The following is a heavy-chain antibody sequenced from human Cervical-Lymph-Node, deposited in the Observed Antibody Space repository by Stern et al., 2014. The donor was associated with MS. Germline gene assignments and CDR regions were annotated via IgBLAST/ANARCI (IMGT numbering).Heavy chain of an antibody. V-gene: IGHV4-39*01. CDR3: ARRAAGYHYYYGMDV. CDR2: IYYSGDT. D-gene: IGHD6-13*01. Sequence: VPLVESGPGVVKPSETLPLTCTVSGGSISDRSSSWDWIRQPPEKGLDWIGSIYYSGDTYYKPSLKSRVTITVDTSKNQFSLKLNSVSAADRAVYYCARRAAGYHYYYGMDVWGQGTTVTVSS. J-gene: IGHJ6*02. CDR1: GGSISDRSSS.